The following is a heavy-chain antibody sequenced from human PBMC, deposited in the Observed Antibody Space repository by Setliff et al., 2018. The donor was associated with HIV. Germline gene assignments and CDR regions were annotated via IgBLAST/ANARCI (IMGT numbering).Heavy chain of an antibody. J-gene: IGHJ4*02. CDR3: ARDRDQGYSSGWPRD. CDR2: ITGSGSYI. V-gene: IGHV3-21*01. CDR1: GFTFSSYT. Sequence: TGESLTISCAASGFTFSSYTMNWVRQAPGKGLEWVSSITGSGSYIYYADSVKGRFTISRDNAKKSLYLQMNSLRAEDTAVYFCARDRDQGYSSGWPRDWGQGTLVTVSS. D-gene: IGHD6-19*01.